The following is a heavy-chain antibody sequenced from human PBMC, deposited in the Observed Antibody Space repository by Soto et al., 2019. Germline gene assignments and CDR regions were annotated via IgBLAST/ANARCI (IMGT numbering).Heavy chain of an antibody. CDR1: GFTFSSYG. CDR2: ISSGGSTI. Sequence: EVQLVESGGGLVQPGGSLRLSCAASGFTFSSYGMNWVRQASGEGLGWVSYISSGGSTIYYAESVRGRFSISKDNSKNSLYLQMDSLRDEDTAVYFCADDEDGDSDFDSWGQGTLVTVSS. D-gene: IGHD4-17*01. J-gene: IGHJ4*02. V-gene: IGHV3-48*02. CDR3: ADDEDGDSDFDS.